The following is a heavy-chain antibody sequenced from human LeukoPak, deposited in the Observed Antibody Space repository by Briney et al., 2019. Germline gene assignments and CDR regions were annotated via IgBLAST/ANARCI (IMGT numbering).Heavy chain of an antibody. J-gene: IGHJ4*02. D-gene: IGHD1-26*01. CDR2: IYSGGST. CDR1: GFTVSSNY. Sequence: GGSLRLSCAASGFTVSSNYMSWVRQAPGKGLEWVSIIYSGGSTFYADSVKGRFSISRDNSKNTLYLQMNRLRPEDTALYYCASHRVRGATSLDYWGQGTLVTVSS. CDR3: ASHRVRGATSLDY. V-gene: IGHV3-53*05.